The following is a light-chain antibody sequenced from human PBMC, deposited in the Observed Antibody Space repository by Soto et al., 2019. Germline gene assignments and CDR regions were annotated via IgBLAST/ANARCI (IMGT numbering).Light chain of an antibody. CDR1: QSVSNNY. CDR2: GAS. CDR3: QQYSSLWT. V-gene: IGKV3-20*01. Sequence: EIVLTQSPGTLSLSPGERATLSCRTSQSVSNNYLAWYQQKPGQAPRLLIYGASSRATGIPDRFSGSGSGTGFTLSISRLEPEDFAVYYCQQYSSLWTFGQGTKVEIK. J-gene: IGKJ1*01.